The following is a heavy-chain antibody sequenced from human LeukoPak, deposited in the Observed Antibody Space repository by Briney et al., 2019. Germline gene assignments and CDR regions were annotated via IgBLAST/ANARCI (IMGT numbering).Heavy chain of an antibody. V-gene: IGHV3-11*06. J-gene: IGHJ4*02. CDR1: GFAFSDYY. D-gene: IGHD3-22*01. Sequence: GGSLRLSCAASGFAFSDYYMSWIRQAPGKGLEWVSYISSSSSYTNYADSVKGRFTISRDNAKNSLYLQMNSLRAEDTAVYYCAILSSYDSSGYLFDYWGQGTLVTVSS. CDR2: ISSSSSYT. CDR3: AILSSYDSSGYLFDY.